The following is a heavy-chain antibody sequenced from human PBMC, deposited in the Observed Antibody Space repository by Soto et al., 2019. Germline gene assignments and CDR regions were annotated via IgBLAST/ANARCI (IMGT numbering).Heavy chain of an antibody. CDR3: ARDLGYSSSWPPGDY. CDR1: GGSISSSNW. J-gene: IGHJ4*02. D-gene: IGHD6-13*01. Sequence: QVQLQESGPGLVKPSGTLSLTCAVSGGSISSSNWWSWVRQPPGKGLEWIGEIYHMGSTNYNPSPKSRVTISVDKSKNQFSLKLSSVTAADTAVYYCARDLGYSSSWPPGDYWGQGTLVTVSS. V-gene: IGHV4-4*02. CDR2: IYHMGST.